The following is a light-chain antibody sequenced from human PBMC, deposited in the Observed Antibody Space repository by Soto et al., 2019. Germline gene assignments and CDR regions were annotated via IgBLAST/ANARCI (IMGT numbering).Light chain of an antibody. CDR2: DVS. CDR3: SSYTSSSTLESV. CDR1: SRDVNGYNY. Sequence: QSVLTQPSSLSGSPGESITISCTGNSRDVNGYNYVSWYQQHPGKAPKLMIYDVSNRPSGVSNRFSGSKSGNTASLTISWLQAEDEADYYCSSYTSSSTLESVFGTGTKVTVL. J-gene: IGLJ1*01. V-gene: IGLV2-14*01.